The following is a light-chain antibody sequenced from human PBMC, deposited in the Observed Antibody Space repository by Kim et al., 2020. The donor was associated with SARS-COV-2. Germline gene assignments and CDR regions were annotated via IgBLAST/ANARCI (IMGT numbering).Light chain of an antibody. CDR3: QHYDSYPLS. CDR1: ESIGRL. J-gene: IGKJ4*01. Sequence: DIQMTQSPFTLSASVGDRVTITCRASESIGRLLAWYQQKPGKAPKFLLYDASTLESGVPSRFSGSGPGTEFSLTISSLQPDDSATYYCQHYDSYPLSFGGGTKVDIK. V-gene: IGKV1-5*01. CDR2: DAS.